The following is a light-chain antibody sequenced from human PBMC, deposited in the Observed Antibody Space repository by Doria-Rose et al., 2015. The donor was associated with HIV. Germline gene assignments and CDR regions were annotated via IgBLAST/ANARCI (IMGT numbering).Light chain of an antibody. V-gene: IGKV3-20*01. Sequence: EIVMTQSPGTLSSSPGERATLSYRASQSFSSTYLAWYQQKPGQAPSLLIYDGSTRATGIPDRFSASGSGTDFTLTINRLEPEDFALYYCHQYGTSWTFGQGTKVEI. CDR1: QSFSSTY. CDR3: HQYGTSWT. J-gene: IGKJ1*01. CDR2: DGS.